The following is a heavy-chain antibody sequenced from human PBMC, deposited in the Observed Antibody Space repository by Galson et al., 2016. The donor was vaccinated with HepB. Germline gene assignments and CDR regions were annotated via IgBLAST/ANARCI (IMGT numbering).Heavy chain of an antibody. V-gene: IGHV3-48*02. CDR1: GFTFSSYS. D-gene: IGHD5-24*01. Sequence: SLRLSCAASGFTFSSYSMNWVRQAPGKGLEWVSYISSSSSTIYYADSVKGRFTISRDNAKNSLYLQMNSLRDEDTAVYYCARDGPGWVMATITILGDYYGMDVGGQGTTVTVSS. J-gene: IGHJ6*02. CDR3: ARDGPGWVMATITILGDYYGMDV. CDR2: ISSSSSTI.